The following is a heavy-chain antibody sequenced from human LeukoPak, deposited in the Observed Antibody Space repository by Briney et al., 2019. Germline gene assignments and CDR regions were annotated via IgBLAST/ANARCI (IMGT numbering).Heavy chain of an antibody. CDR3: ARGLGITMIVVVITTSYYFDY. J-gene: IGHJ4*02. Sequence: SETLSLTCTVSGCSISSSGYYWGGIRQPPGRRLGWIGSIYYSGSTYYNPSLKSRVTISVDTSKNQFSLKLSSVTAADTAVYYCARGLGITMIVVVITTSYYFDYWGQGTLVTVSS. CDR2: IYYSGST. CDR1: GCSISSSGYY. V-gene: IGHV4-39*01. D-gene: IGHD3-22*01.